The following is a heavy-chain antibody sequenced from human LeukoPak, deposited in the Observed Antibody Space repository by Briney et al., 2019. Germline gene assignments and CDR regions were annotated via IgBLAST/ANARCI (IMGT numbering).Heavy chain of an antibody. CDR2: INPSGGST. J-gene: IGHJ4*02. CDR1: GYTFTSYY. V-gene: IGHV1-46*01. CDR3: ARDACTNGVCSYYFDY. D-gene: IGHD2-8*01. Sequence: ASVKVSCKASGYTFTSYYMHWVRQAPGQGLVWMGIINPSGGSTSYAQKFQGRVTMTRDMSTSTVYMELSSLRSEDTAVYYCARDACTNGVCSYYFDYWGQGTLVTVSS.